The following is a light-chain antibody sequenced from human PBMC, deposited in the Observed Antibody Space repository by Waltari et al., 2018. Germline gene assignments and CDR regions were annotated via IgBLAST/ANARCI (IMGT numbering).Light chain of an antibody. CDR2: GAS. CDR1: TTINNNF. V-gene: IGKV3-20*01. CDR3: QQYDGSVLT. Sequence: CRASTTINNNFLVWYQQKPGQAPRLIIHGASSRATGFPDRFSGSGSGTDFTLTISNLEPEDFAVYYCQQYDGSVLTFGGGTKVEI. J-gene: IGKJ4*01.